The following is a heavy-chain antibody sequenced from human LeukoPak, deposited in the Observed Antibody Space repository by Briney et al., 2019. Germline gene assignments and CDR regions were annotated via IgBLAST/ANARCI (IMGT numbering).Heavy chain of an antibody. CDR3: AKSGPYCSSTSCNYFDY. D-gene: IGHD2-2*01. J-gene: IGHJ4*02. Sequence: QSGGSLRLSCAASGFTFSSYAMHWVRQAPGKGLEWVAVISYDGSNKYYADSVKGRFTISRDNSKNTLYLQMNSLRAEDTAVYYCAKSGPYCSSTSCNYFDYWGQGTLVTVSS. CDR1: GFTFSSYA. V-gene: IGHV3-30-3*02. CDR2: ISYDGSNK.